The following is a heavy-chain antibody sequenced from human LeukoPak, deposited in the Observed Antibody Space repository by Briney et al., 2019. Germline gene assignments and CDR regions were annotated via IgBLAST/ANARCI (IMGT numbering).Heavy chain of an antibody. CDR1: GFTVSTNY. CDR3: ARGLDRSGWLDAFDM. J-gene: IGHJ3*02. D-gene: IGHD3-22*01. V-gene: IGHV3-53*01. CDR2: IYRGGNT. Sequence: PGGSLRLSCAASGFTVSTNYMSWVRQAPGKGLEWVSVIYRGGNTYYADSVKGRFTISRDNSKNTLYLQMNTLSAEDTAVYYCARGLDRSGWLDAFDMWGQGTMVTVSS.